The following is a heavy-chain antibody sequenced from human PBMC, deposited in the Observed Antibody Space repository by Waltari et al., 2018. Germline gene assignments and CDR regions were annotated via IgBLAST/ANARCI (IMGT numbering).Heavy chain of an antibody. D-gene: IGHD2-2*01. Sequence: QVQLVESGGGLVKPGGSLRLSCAASGFSFSAYYMSWLRQAPGKGLEWLSYISGGGGSKYHADSVRGRFTISRDNAKDSLYLQMNSLRAEDTAVYYCARESYCSGSSCYADWGQGTLVTVSS. CDR2: ISGGGGSK. J-gene: IGHJ4*02. CDR3: ARESYCSGSSCYAD. CDR1: GFSFSAYY. V-gene: IGHV3-11*01.